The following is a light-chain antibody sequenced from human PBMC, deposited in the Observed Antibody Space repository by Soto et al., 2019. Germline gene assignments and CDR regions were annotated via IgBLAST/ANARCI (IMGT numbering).Light chain of an antibody. Sequence: AIRMTQSPSSLSASTGDRVTITCRASQGISSHLAWYQQKPGKAPKLLIYAASTLQSGVPSRFSGSGSGTDFTLTISCLQSEDCATYYCQQYYSYPRTFGPGTKVDIK. CDR1: QGISSH. CDR2: AAS. J-gene: IGKJ3*01. V-gene: IGKV1-8*01. CDR3: QQYYSYPRT.